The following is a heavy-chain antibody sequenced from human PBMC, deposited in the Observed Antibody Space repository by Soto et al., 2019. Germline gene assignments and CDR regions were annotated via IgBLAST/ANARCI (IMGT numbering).Heavy chain of an antibody. J-gene: IGHJ6*02. V-gene: IGHV3-21*01. CDR2: ISSSSSYI. CDR3: ARVTPGLPYYGMDV. CDR1: GFTFSSYS. D-gene: IGHD2-15*01. Sequence: GGSLRLSCAASGFTFSSYSMNWVRQAPGKGLEWVSSISSSSSYIYYADSVKGRFTISRDNAKNSLYLQMNSLRAEDTAVYYCARVTPGLPYYGMDVWGQGTTVTV.